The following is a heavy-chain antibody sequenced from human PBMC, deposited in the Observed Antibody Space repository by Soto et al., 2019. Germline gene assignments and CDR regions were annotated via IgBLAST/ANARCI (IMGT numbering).Heavy chain of an antibody. V-gene: IGHV4-59*01. CDR1: GGSISSYY. CDR3: ARGPYGGYTY. D-gene: IGHD5-12*01. CDR2: IYYSGST. J-gene: IGHJ4*02. Sequence: QVQLQESGPGLVKPSETLSLTCTVSGGSISSYYWSWIRQPPGKGLEWIGYIYYSGSTHYNPSLKSRVTISVDTSKNQFSLKLSSVTAADTAVYYCARGPYGGYTYWGQGTLVTVSS.